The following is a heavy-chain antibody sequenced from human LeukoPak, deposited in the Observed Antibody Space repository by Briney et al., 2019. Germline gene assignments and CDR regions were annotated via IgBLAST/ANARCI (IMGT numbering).Heavy chain of an antibody. D-gene: IGHD4-17*01. J-gene: IGHJ4*02. Sequence: GASVKVSCKASGGTFSSYAISWVRQAPGQGLEWMGRIIPILGIANYAQKFQDRVTITADKSTSTVYMELSSLRSEDTAVYYGARNPVTTKYFDYWGQGTLVTVSS. CDR3: ARNPVTTKYFDY. V-gene: IGHV1-69*04. CDR1: GGTFSSYA. CDR2: IIPILGIA.